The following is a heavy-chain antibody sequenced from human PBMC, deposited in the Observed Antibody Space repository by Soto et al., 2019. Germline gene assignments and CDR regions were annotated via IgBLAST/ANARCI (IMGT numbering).Heavy chain of an antibody. CDR2: ISHDGSNT. CDR3: AKPLEQGVPDH. J-gene: IGHJ4*02. Sequence: QVQLVESGGGVVQPGGSLRLSCAASGFTFRTHGMHWVRQAPGKGLEWVALISHDGSNTYYADSVKGRFTISRDNSNNTVFLQMNSLRPDDRAVYYCAKPLEQGVPDHWGQGTLVTVSS. D-gene: IGHD3-3*01. V-gene: IGHV3-30*18. CDR1: GFTFRTHG.